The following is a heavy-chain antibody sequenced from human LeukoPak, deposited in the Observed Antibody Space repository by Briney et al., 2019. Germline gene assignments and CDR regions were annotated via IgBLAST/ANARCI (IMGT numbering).Heavy chain of an antibody. CDR1: GGSISSGGYS. J-gene: IGHJ4*02. V-gene: IGHV4-30-2*01. CDR2: IYHSGST. Sequence: SQTLSLTCAVSGGSISSGGYSWSWIRQPPGKGLEWIGYIYHSGSTYYNPSLKSRVTIPVDRSKNQFSLKLSSVTAADTAVYYCARSILTGYFDYWGQGTLVTVSS. D-gene: IGHD3-9*01. CDR3: ARSILTGYFDY.